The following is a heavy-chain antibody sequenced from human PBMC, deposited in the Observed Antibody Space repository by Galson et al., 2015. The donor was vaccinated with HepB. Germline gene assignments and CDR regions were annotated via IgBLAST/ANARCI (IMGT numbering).Heavy chain of an antibody. J-gene: IGHJ3*02. CDR2: IISIFGTA. Sequence: SVKVSCKASGCTFSSYAISWVRQAPGQGLEWMGGIISIFGTANYAQKFQGRVTITADESTSTAYMELSSLRSEDTAVYYCARPGYNLAAYSPSPHAFDIWGQGTMVTVSS. CDR3: ARPGYNLAAYSPSPHAFDI. D-gene: IGHD5-18*01. CDR1: GCTFSSYA. V-gene: IGHV1-69*13.